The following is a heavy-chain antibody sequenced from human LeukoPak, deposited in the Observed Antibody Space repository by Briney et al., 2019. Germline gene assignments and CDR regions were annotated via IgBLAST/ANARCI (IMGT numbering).Heavy chain of an antibody. V-gene: IGHV3-74*01. J-gene: IGHJ4*02. CDR3: AILSGTYTGD. CDR1: GFTFSSHW. Sequence: PGGSLRLSCAASGFTFSSHWMHWVRQAPGKGLVWVSRINTDGSSTTYADSVKGRFTISRDNAKNTVDLQMNSLRAEDTAVYYCAILSGTYTGDWGQGTLVTVSS. D-gene: IGHD1-26*01. CDR2: INTDGSST.